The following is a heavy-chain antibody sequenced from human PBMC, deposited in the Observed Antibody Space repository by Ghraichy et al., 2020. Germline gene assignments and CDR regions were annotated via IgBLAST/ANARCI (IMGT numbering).Heavy chain of an antibody. Sequence: QTLSLTCTVSGGSVSSGGSYWSWIRQPPGKRLEWIGYIYYSGSTNYNPSLKSRVTISVDTSKNQFSLKLSSVTAADTAVYYCASERYCSGGSCYDSWYFDLWGRGTLVTVSS. CDR2: IYYSGST. CDR1: GGSVSSGGSY. J-gene: IGHJ2*01. D-gene: IGHD2-15*01. CDR3: ASERYCSGGSCYDSWYFDL. V-gene: IGHV4-61*08.